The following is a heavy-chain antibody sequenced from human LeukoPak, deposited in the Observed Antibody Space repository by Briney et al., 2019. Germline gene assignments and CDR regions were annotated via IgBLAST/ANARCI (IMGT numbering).Heavy chain of an antibody. V-gene: IGHV3-15*07. CDR1: GFSFSDAW. CDR2: IRSKADGGTP. J-gene: IGHJ4*02. D-gene: IGHD3-22*01. Sequence: GGSLRLSCAASGFSFSDAWTNWVRQAPGKGLEWVGHIRSKADGGTPDYIAPVKGRFTISRDDSKDTLYLQMNSLRAEDTAVYYCAKPLGHYYDSSGYYSFDYWGQGTLVTVSS. CDR3: AKPLGHYYDSSGYYSFDY.